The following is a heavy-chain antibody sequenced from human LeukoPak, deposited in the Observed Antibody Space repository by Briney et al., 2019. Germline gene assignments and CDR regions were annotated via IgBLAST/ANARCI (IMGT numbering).Heavy chain of an antibody. J-gene: IGHJ5*02. CDR2: IIPIFGTA. CDR3: AKTYSNYRWFDP. V-gene: IGHV1-69*05. D-gene: IGHD4-11*01. CDR1: GGTFSSYA. Sequence: ASVKVSCKASGGTFSSYAISWVRQAPGQGLEWMGGIIPIFGTANYAQKFQGRVTITTDESTSTAYMELSSLRSEDTAVYYCAKTYSNYRWFDPWGQGTLVTVSS.